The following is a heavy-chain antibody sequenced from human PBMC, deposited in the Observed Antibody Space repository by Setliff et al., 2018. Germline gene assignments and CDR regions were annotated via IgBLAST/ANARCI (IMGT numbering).Heavy chain of an antibody. CDR2: ISSDGSHK. D-gene: IGHD2-21*02. Sequence: GGSLRLSCAASGFTFSSYTMHWVRQAPGKGLEWVALISSDGSHKYYTDSVKGRFTISRDNSKNTLFLQMTSLRPEDTAVYYCARNWVTAQHYYYGMDVWGQGTTVTVSS. V-gene: IGHV3-30*04. J-gene: IGHJ6*02. CDR3: ARNWVTAQHYYYGMDV. CDR1: GFTFSSYT.